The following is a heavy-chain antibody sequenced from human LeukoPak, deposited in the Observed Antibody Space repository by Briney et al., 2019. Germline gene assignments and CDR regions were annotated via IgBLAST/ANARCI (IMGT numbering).Heavy chain of an antibody. CDR1: GFTFSDYY. CDR2: ISSSGSTI. J-gene: IGHJ6*02. V-gene: IGHV3-11*01. CDR3: ARVSSGFYYYYYYGMDV. D-gene: IGHD3-22*01. Sequence: PGGSLRLSCAASGFTFSDYYMSWIRQAPGKGLEWVSYISSSGSTIYYADSVKGRFTISRDNAKNSLYLQMNSLRAEDTAVYYCARVSSGFYYYYYYGMDVWGQGTTVTVSS.